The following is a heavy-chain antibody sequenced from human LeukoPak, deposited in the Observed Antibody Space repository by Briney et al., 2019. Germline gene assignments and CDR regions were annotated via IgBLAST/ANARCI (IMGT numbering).Heavy chain of an antibody. Sequence: GGSLRLSCAASGFTFRSYWMSWVRQAPGKGLEWVSAISGSGGSTYYADSVKGRFTISRDNSKNTLYLQMNSLRAEDTAVYYCAKDYDFWSGYMDYWGQGTLVTVSS. CDR1: GFTFRSYW. V-gene: IGHV3-23*01. J-gene: IGHJ4*02. D-gene: IGHD3-3*01. CDR3: AKDYDFWSGYMDY. CDR2: ISGSGGST.